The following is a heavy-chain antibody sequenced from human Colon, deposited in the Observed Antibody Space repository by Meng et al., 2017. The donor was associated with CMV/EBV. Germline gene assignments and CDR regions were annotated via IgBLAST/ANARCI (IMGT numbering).Heavy chain of an antibody. Sequence: ETLSLTCEASGFTFDSYAVSWVRQAPGKGLEWVAGISADGVVTFYTESVKGHFTISRDNSMNTLYLQMTGLRVEDTAFYFCAKGPSGPSPRNNWFGPWGQGTLVTVSS. CDR2: ISADGVVT. J-gene: IGHJ5*02. V-gene: IGHV3-23*01. CDR3: AKGPSGPSPRNNWFGP. CDR1: GFTFDSYA. D-gene: IGHD1-14*01.